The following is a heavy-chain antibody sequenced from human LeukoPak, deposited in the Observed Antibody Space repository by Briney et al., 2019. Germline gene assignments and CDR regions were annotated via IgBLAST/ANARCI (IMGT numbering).Heavy chain of an antibody. CDR3: AKDGGLWVSAHWGDS. CDR1: GFTFDDYA. J-gene: IGHJ4*02. V-gene: IGHV3-9*01. Sequence: PGGSLRLSCAASGFTFDDYAMHWVRHAPGKGLEWVSGISWNSGSIGYADSVKGRFTISRDNTKNTLFLQMNSLRAEDTAVYYCAKDGGLWVSAHWGDSWGRGTLVTVSA. D-gene: IGHD7-27*01. CDR2: ISWNSGSI.